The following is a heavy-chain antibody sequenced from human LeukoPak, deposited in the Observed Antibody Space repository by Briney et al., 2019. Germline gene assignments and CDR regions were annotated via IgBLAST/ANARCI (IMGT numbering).Heavy chain of an antibody. J-gene: IGHJ4*02. Sequence: PSETLSLTCAVYGGSFSGYYWSWIRQPPGKGLEWIGEINHSGSTNYNPSLESRVTISVDTSKNQFSLKLSSVTAADTAVYYCARRSRYSYGWFTLDYWGQGTLVTVSS. D-gene: IGHD5-18*01. CDR2: INHSGST. CDR3: ARRSRYSYGWFTLDY. V-gene: IGHV4-34*01. CDR1: GGSFSGYY.